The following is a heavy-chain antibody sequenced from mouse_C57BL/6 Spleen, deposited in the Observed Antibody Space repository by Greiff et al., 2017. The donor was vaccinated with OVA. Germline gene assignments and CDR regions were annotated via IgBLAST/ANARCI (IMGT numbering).Heavy chain of an antibody. D-gene: IGHD2-4*01. Sequence: EVQLQESGPGLVKPSQSLSLTCSVTGYSITSGYYWNWIRQFPGNKLEWMGYISYDGSNNYNPSLKNRISITRDTSKNQFFLKLNSVTTEDTATYYCARDDYDDLYLGAMDDWGQGTSVTVSS. V-gene: IGHV3-6*01. CDR1: GYSITSGYY. CDR3: ARDDYDDLYLGAMDD. CDR2: ISYDGSN. J-gene: IGHJ4*01.